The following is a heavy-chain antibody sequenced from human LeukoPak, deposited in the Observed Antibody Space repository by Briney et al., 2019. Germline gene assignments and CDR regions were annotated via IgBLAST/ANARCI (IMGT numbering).Heavy chain of an antibody. CDR3: VRDSSSSSLADP. CDR2: INPSGGSA. D-gene: IGHD2-2*01. J-gene: IGHJ5*02. CDR1: GFTFTSTA. V-gene: IGHV1-46*01. Sequence: GASVKVSCKASGFTFTSTAMQWVRQARGQRLEWMGIINPSGGSATYAQKFQGRVTMTRDTSTSTVYMDLSSLRSEDTAVYYCVRDSSSSSLADPWGQETLVTVSS.